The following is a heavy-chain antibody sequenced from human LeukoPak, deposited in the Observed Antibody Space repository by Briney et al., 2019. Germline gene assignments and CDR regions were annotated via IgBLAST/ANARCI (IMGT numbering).Heavy chain of an antibody. V-gene: IGHV3-23*01. CDR1: GFTFSRYA. Sequence: GGSLRLSCAASGFTFSRYAMSWVRQAPGKGLEWVSTISGSTDSTYYADSVKGRFTISRDNSQNTMYLQMNSLRVEDTAVYFCAKDAHDCGSTSCYAITGWYFDLWGRGTLVMVSS. D-gene: IGHD2-2*01. J-gene: IGHJ2*01. CDR3: AKDAHDCGSTSCYAITGWYFDL. CDR2: ISGSTDST.